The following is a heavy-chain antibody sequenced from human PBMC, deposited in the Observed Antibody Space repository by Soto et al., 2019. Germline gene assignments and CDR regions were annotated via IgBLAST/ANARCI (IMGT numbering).Heavy chain of an antibody. CDR3: ARVLPWFGELFYYYYYYMDV. CDR1: GYTLTSYG. CDR2: ISAYNGNT. Sequence: ASVKVSCKASGYTLTSYGISWVRQAPGQGLEWMGWISAYNGNTNYAQKLQGRVTMTTDTSTSTAYMELRSLRSDDTAVYYCARVLPWFGELFYYYYYYMDVWGKGTTVTVSS. J-gene: IGHJ6*03. D-gene: IGHD3-10*01. V-gene: IGHV1-18*01.